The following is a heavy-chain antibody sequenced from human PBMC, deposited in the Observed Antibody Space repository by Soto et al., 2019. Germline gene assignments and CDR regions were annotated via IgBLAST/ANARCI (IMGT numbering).Heavy chain of an antibody. Sequence: SQTLSLTCAISGDSVSSNSAAWNWIRQSPSRGLEWLGRTYYRSKWYNDYAVSVKSRITVNPDTSKNQFSLQLNSVTPEDTAVYYCARAIAAAGNNWCDPWGQGTLVTVSS. V-gene: IGHV6-1*01. J-gene: IGHJ5*02. D-gene: IGHD6-13*01. CDR1: GDSVSSNSAA. CDR3: ARAIAAAGNNWCDP. CDR2: TYYRSKWYN.